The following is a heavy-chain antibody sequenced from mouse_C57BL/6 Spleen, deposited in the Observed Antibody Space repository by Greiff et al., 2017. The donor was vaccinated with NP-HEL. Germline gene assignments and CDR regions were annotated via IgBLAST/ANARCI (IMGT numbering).Heavy chain of an antibody. CDR1: GYTFTSYD. V-gene: IGHV1-85*01. CDR2: IYPRDGST. D-gene: IGHD1-1*01. J-gene: IGHJ2*01. Sequence: VKLVESGPELVKPGASVKLSCKASGYTFTSYDINWVKQRPGQGLEWIGWIYPRDGSTKYNEKLKGKATLTVDTSSSTAYMELHSLTSEDSAVYFCARPLYYYGSSSDYYFDYWGQGTTLTVSS. CDR3: ARPLYYYGSSSDYYFDY.